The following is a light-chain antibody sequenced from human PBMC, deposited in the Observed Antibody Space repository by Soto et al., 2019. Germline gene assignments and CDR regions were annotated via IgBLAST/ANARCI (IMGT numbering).Light chain of an antibody. J-gene: IGKJ4*01. CDR2: DAS. Sequence: DIQMTQSPSTLSASVGDRITITCRASQSVSRRLAWYQQKPGKAPKLLIYDASSLESGVPSRFSGRGSGTDFTFTINTLQPEDVATYYCQQFDNLPRRLVTFGGGTKVEIK. CDR3: QQFDNLPRRLVT. V-gene: IGKV1-5*01. CDR1: QSVSRR.